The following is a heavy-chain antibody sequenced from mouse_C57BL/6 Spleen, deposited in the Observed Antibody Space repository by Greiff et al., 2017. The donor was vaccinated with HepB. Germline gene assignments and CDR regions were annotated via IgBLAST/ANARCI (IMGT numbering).Heavy chain of an antibody. J-gene: IGHJ3*01. V-gene: IGHV1-15*01. CDR2: IDPETGGT. CDR1: GYTFTDYE. D-gene: IGHD1-2*01. Sequence: QVQLQQSGAELVRPGASVTLSCKASGYTFTDYEMHWVKQTPVHGLEWIGAIDPETGGTAYNQKFKGKAILTADKSSSTAYMELRSLTSEDSAVYYCTGSGLRPSWFAYWGQGTLVTVSA. CDR3: TGSGLRPSWFAY.